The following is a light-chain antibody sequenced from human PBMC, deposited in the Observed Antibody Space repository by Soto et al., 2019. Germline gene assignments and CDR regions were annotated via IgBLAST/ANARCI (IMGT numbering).Light chain of an antibody. J-gene: IGKJ1*01. V-gene: IGKV3-11*01. CDR2: DAS. Sequence: IVFTLHPATLSLSPEERATLSCRASQSVSSYLAWYQQKPGQAPRLLIYDASSRATGIPARFSGSGSGTDFTLTISSLQPEDFAIYYCQQSCSPPGPSGHGTKVDTK. CDR1: QSVSSY. CDR3: QQSCSPPGP.